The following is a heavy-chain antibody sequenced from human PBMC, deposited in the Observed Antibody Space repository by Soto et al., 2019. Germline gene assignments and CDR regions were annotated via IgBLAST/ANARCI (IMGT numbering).Heavy chain of an antibody. CDR2: IIPMFGTA. V-gene: IGHV1-69*01. CDR1: GGTFSRHA. D-gene: IGHD3-22*01. CDR3: ARGWGYDSSDYYYAY. Sequence: QVQLVHSGAEVMKPGSSVKVSCKASGGTFSRHAISWVRQAPGQVLEWMGGIIPMFGTANHAQKFQGRVTIIADESTSTAYMELSSLRSEDTAIYYCARGWGYDSSDYYYAYWGQGTVVIVSS. J-gene: IGHJ4*02.